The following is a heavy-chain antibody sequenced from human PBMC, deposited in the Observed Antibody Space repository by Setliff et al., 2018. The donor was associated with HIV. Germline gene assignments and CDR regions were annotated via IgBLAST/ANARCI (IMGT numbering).Heavy chain of an antibody. Sequence: PGGSLRLSCVASGFTFSTFAMHWIRQPPGKGLEWIGSISYSGSTYYNPSLKSRVTMSVDTSKNQFSLKLSSVTAADTAVYYCARDFNYGSGRYYYYMDVWGKGTTVTVSS. D-gene: IGHD3-10*01. CDR1: GFTFSTFA. CDR2: ISYSGST. V-gene: IGHV4-38-2*02. CDR3: ARDFNYGSGRYYYYMDV. J-gene: IGHJ6*03.